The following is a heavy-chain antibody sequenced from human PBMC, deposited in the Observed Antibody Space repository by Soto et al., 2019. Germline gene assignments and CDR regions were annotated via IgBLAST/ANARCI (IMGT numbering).Heavy chain of an antibody. V-gene: IGHV3-15*01. CDR2: IKGKNVGGAT. D-gene: IGHD3-10*01. Sequence: EVQLVESGGGLVEPGGSLRLSCAASGLSFSYAWMSWVRQAPGKGLEWVGRIKGKNVGGATDFAAPVRGRFTISTDDSKNTLYLQMNSLKIEDTAIYDCITDHRGPWGQGTLVTVSS. CDR3: ITDHRGP. J-gene: IGHJ5*02. CDR1: GLSFSYAW.